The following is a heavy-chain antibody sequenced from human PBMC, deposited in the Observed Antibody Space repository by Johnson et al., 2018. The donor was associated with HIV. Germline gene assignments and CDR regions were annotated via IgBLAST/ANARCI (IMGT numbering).Heavy chain of an antibody. D-gene: IGHD6-19*01. Sequence: QVQLVESGGGVVQPGRSLRLSCAASGFTFSSYWMHWVRQAPGKGLEWVAVISYDGSNKYYADSVKGRFTISRDNSKNTLYLQMNSLRAEDTAVYYCASTSSGWFYAFDIWGQGTMVTVSS. CDR2: ISYDGSNK. J-gene: IGHJ3*02. V-gene: IGHV3-30-3*01. CDR3: ASTSSGWFYAFDI. CDR1: GFTFSSYW.